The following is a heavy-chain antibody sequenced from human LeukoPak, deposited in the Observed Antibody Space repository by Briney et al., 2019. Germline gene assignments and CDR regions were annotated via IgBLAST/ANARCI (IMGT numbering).Heavy chain of an antibody. D-gene: IGHD3-22*01. Sequence: PSETLSLTCTVSGGSISSNSYYWGWIRQPPGKGLEWIGSIYYSGSTYYNPSLKSRVTISVDTSKNQFSLKLSSVTAADTAVYYCAREANYAVFGSSGYLEEGAFDIWGQGTMVTVSS. CDR1: GGSISSNSYY. J-gene: IGHJ3*02. CDR3: AREANYAVFGSSGYLEEGAFDI. V-gene: IGHV4-39*02. CDR2: IYYSGST.